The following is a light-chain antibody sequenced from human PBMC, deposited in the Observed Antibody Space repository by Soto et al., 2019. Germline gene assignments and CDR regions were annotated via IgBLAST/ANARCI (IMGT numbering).Light chain of an antibody. CDR2: DAV. CDR3: RQRSIWPLT. CDR1: QNIRTY. V-gene: IGKV3-11*01. Sequence: EIVLTQSPATLSLSPGERATLSCRASQNIRTYLAWYQWKPGQAPRLLIYDAVNRATGIPARFSGSGSGADFTLTISNLEPQDFAVYYCRQRSIWPLTFGGGTKVDIK. J-gene: IGKJ4*01.